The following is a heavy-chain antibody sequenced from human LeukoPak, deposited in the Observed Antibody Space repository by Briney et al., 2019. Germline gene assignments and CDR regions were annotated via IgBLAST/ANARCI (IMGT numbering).Heavy chain of an antibody. V-gene: IGHV1-8*01. D-gene: IGHD3-3*01. CDR3: ARAENLAGYDFWSGYLYDAFDI. Sequence: ASVKVSCKASGYTFTSYDINWVRQATGQGLEWMGWMNPNSGNTGYAQKFQGRVTMTRNTSISTAYMELSSLRAEDTAVYYCARAENLAGYDFWSGYLYDAFDIWGQGTMVTVSS. CDR2: MNPNSGNT. CDR1: GYTFTSYD. J-gene: IGHJ3*02.